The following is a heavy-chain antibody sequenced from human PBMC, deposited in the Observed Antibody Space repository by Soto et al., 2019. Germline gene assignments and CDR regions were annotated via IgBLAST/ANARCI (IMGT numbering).Heavy chain of an antibody. CDR1: GYTFTDYW. Sequence: GGSLKISCQTSGYTFTDYWIGWVRQMPGGGLEWLGLIFPRDFDVRYSPSFEGQVTISADRSTATAFLQWRSLEASDTAMYYCARRYYDILTGYYGDVWGQGTTVTVSS. CDR2: IFPRDFDV. D-gene: IGHD3-9*01. J-gene: IGHJ6*02. V-gene: IGHV5-51*01. CDR3: ARRYYDILTGYYGDV.